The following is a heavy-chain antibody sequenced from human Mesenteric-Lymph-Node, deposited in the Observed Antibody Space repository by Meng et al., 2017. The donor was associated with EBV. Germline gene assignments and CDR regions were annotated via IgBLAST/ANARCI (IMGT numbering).Heavy chain of an antibody. CDR2: ISSSGSCI. V-gene: IGHV3-21*02. CDR1: GLTFSSHS. J-gene: IGHJ2*01. D-gene: IGHD6-13*01. Sequence: EVQLVETGGGLVKPGGSLRLSCAACGLTFSSHSRNWVRQAQGKGLECVSSISSSGSCIYYADSGKGRFTISRDTAKNSLYLQMNSLRAEDTAVYYCARSPTGYSSTWSPYWYFDLWGRGTLVTVSS. CDR3: ARSPTGYSSTWSPYWYFDL.